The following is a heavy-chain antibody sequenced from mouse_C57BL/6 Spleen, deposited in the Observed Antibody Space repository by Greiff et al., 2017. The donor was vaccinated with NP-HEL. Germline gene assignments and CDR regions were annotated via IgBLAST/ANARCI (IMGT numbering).Heavy chain of an antibody. CDR3: TTSYDYDGDAMDY. V-gene: IGHV14-4*01. CDR1: GFNIKDDY. J-gene: IGHJ4*01. Sequence: VQLKESGAELVRPGASVKLSCTASGFNIKDDYMHWVKQRPEQGLEWIGWIDPENGDTEYASKFQGKATITADTSYNTAYLQLSSLTSEDTAVYYCTTSYDYDGDAMDYWGQGTSVTVSS. CDR2: IDPENGDT. D-gene: IGHD2-4*01.